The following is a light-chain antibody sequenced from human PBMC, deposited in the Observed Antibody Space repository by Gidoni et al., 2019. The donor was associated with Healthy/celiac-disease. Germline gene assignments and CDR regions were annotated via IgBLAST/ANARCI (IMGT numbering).Light chain of an antibody. Sequence: QSVLTQPPSASGTPGQRVTISCSGSSSNIGSNTVNWYQQLPGTAPKLLIYNHNQRPSGVPDRFSASKSGTSASLAISGLQSEDEADYYCAAWDDSLNGWVFGGGTKLTVL. CDR1: SSNIGSNT. CDR3: AAWDDSLNGWV. CDR2: NHN. V-gene: IGLV1-44*01. J-gene: IGLJ3*02.